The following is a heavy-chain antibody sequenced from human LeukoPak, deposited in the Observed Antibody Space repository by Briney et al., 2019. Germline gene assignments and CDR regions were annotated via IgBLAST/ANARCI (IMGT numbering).Heavy chain of an antibody. CDR3: ARWAGARYYYYYYMDV. CDR2: MNPNSGNT. D-gene: IGHD6-19*01. J-gene: IGHJ6*03. V-gene: IGHV1-8*01. CDR1: GYTFTSYD. Sequence: ASVKVSCKASGYTFTSYDINWVRQATGQGLEWMRWMNPNSGNTGYAQKFQGRVTMTRNTSISTAYMELSSLRSEDTAVYYCARWAGARYYYYYYMDVWGKGTTVTVSS.